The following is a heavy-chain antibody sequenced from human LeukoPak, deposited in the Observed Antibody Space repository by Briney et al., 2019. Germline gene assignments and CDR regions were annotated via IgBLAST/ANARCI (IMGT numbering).Heavy chain of an antibody. Sequence: GGSLRLSCAASGFTFSSYAMSWVRQAPGKGLEWVSAISGSGGSTYYADSVEGRFTISRDNSKNTLYLQMNSLRAEDTAVYYCARLQYCSGGSCYSEGFDYWGQGTLVTVSS. V-gene: IGHV3-23*01. J-gene: IGHJ4*02. CDR3: ARLQYCSGGSCYSEGFDY. D-gene: IGHD2-15*01. CDR2: ISGSGGST. CDR1: GFTFSSYA.